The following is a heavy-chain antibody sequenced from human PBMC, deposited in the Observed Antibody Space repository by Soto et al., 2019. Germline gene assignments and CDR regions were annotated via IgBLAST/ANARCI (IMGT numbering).Heavy chain of an antibody. D-gene: IGHD3-22*01. CDR1: GFPCSSYW. Sequence: GGSLSLSSAASGFPCSSYWMILVRPAPGKGLEWVANIKQDGGETYYVDSVKGRFTISRDNAKNTLYLQMNSLRAEDTAVYYCAKADYYDSSGYYPDAFDSWGQGKMVT. CDR3: AKADYYDSSGYYPDAFDS. CDR2: IKQDGGET. J-gene: IGHJ3*02. V-gene: IGHV3-7*03.